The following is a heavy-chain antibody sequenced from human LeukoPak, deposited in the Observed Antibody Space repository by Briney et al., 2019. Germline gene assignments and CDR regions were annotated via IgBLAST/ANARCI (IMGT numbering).Heavy chain of an antibody. CDR2: IYYSGST. D-gene: IGHD3-3*01. V-gene: IGHV4-59*01. CDR3: AAPALYGFWGRYRHTPIFDY. J-gene: IGHJ4*02. CDR1: GGSISSYY. Sequence: SETLSLTCTVSGGSISSYYWSWIRQPPGKGLEWIGDIYYSGSTNYNPSLKSRVTISVDTSKNQFSLKLSSVTAADTAVYYCAAPALYGFWGRYRHTPIFDYWGQGTLVTASS.